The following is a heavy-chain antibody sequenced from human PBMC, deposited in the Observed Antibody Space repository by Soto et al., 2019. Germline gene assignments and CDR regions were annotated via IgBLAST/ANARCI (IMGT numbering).Heavy chain of an antibody. CDR3: AREGFGELSPSFEY. CDR2: ISYDGSNK. Sequence: QVPLVESGGGVVQPGRSLRLSCAASGFTFSSYAMHWVRQAPGKGLEWVAVISYDGSNKYYADSVKGRFTISRDNSKNTLYLQMNSLRAEDTAVYYCAREGFGELSPSFEYWGQGTLVTVSS. V-gene: IGHV3-30-3*01. J-gene: IGHJ4*02. D-gene: IGHD3-10*01. CDR1: GFTFSSYA.